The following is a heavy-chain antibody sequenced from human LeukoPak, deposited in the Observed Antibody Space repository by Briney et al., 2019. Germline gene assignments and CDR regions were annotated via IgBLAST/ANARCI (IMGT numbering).Heavy chain of an antibody. CDR1: GFTVSSNY. J-gene: IGHJ6*02. CDR2: IYSGGST. CDR3: ARESIAGRLYGMDV. Sequence: PGGSLRLSCAASGFTVSSNYMSWVRQAPGKGLEWVSVIYSGGSTYYADSVKGRFTISRDNSKNTLYLQMGSLRAEDMAVYYCARESIAGRLYGMDVWGQGTTVTVSS. D-gene: IGHD6-13*01. V-gene: IGHV3-66*01.